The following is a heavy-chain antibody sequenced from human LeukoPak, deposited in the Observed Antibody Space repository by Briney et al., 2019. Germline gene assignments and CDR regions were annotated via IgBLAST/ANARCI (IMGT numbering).Heavy chain of an antibody. Sequence: GGSLRLSCAASGVTFSDYYMSWIRQAPGKGLEWVSYISSSGSTIYYADSVKGRFTISRDNAKNSLYLQMNSLRAEDTAVYYCARHQGSGWYQIWFDPWGQGTLVTVSS. CDR3: ARHQGSGWYQIWFDP. J-gene: IGHJ5*02. CDR2: ISSSGSTI. CDR1: GVTFSDYY. V-gene: IGHV3-11*01. D-gene: IGHD6-19*01.